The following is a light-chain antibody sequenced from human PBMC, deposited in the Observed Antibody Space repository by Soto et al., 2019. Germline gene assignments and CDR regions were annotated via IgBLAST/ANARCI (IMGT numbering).Light chain of an antibody. V-gene: IGKV3-15*01. CDR3: QQRSNWPIT. J-gene: IGKJ5*01. CDR2: DAS. CDR1: QSVSSF. Sequence: EIVLTQSPATVSVSPGERVTLSCRASQSVSSFLAWYHQKPGQAPRLLIYDASTRATGIPVRFSATGSETDFTLTISGLQSGDSAVYFCQQRSNWPITFGQGTRLEIK.